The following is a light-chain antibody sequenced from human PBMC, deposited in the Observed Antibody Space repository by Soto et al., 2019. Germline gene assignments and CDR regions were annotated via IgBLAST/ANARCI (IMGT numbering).Light chain of an antibody. Sequence: DIQMTQSPSSVSASVGDRVTITCRASQGISSWLAWYQQKPGKAPKFLIYGASNLKSGVPSRFNGSGSGTYFSLTISSLQPEDFATYYCQQAYSFPPTFGQGTRLEIK. CDR1: QGISSW. CDR3: QQAYSFPPT. V-gene: IGKV1-12*01. CDR2: GAS. J-gene: IGKJ5*01.